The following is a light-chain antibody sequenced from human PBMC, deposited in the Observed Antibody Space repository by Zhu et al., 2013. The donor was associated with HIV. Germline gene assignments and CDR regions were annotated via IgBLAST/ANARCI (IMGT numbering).Light chain of an antibody. Sequence: QSVLTQPPSVSAAPGQKVTISCSGSSSNIGNNYVSWYQLLPRTAPKLLIYDNNKRPSGIPDRFSGSKSGTSATLGITGLQTGDEADYYCGTWDSSLSAVFGGGTKLTVL. J-gene: IGLJ3*02. V-gene: IGLV1-51*01. CDR1: SSNIGNNY. CDR2: DNN. CDR3: GTWDSSLSAV.